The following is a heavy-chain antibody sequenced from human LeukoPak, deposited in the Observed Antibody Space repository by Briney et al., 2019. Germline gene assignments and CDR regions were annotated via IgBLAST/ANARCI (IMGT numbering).Heavy chain of an antibody. V-gene: IGHV4-4*07. Sequence: SETLSLTCTVSGGSMSGYYWNWIRQSAGKGLEWIGCIYANGGTNYNPSLRSRVSMSVDTSKNQFSLKLTSVTAADTAIYYCARDFTRNSYAVAEFFHPWGQGTLVSVSS. CDR1: GGSMSGYY. J-gene: IGHJ1*01. D-gene: IGHD5-18*01. CDR2: IYANGGT. CDR3: ARDFTRNSYAVAEFFHP.